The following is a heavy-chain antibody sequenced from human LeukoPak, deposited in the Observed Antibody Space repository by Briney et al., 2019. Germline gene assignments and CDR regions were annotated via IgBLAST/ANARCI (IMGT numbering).Heavy chain of an antibody. CDR3: ARDTFGGVIVSGAFDI. J-gene: IGHJ3*02. CDR2: ISSYNGNT. D-gene: IGHD3-16*02. CDR1: GYTFTSYG. Sequence: ASVKVSCKASGYTFTSYGISWVRQAPGQGLEWMGWISSYNGNTHYAQILQGRVTMTTDTSTSTAYMELRSLRSDDMAVYYCARDTFGGVIVSGAFDIWGQGTMVTVSS. V-gene: IGHV1-18*03.